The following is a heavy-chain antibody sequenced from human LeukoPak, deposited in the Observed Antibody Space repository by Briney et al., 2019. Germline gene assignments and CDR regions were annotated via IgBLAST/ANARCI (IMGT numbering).Heavy chain of an antibody. D-gene: IGHD1-26*01. CDR1: GFTLGSYG. CDR3: AKLGKSGSSYYFDY. J-gene: IGHJ4*02. CDR2: ISGSGGSP. V-gene: IGHV3-23*01. Sequence: HPGGSLRLSCAASGFTLGSYGMSWVRQAPGQGLKWVSAISGSGGSPYYADSVKGRFTISRDNSKNTLYLQMNSLRAEDTAVYYCAKLGKSGSSYYFDYWGQGTLVTVSS.